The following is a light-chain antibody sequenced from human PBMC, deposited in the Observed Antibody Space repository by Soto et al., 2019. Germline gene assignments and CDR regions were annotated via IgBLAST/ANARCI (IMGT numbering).Light chain of an antibody. J-gene: IGKJ1*01. V-gene: IGKV3-20*01. CDR2: GAS. CDR1: QSISSSY. Sequence: EIVLTQSPGTLSLSPGEIATLSFSASQSISSSYLAWYQQKPGQAPRLLIYGASSRATGIPDRFSGSGSGTDFTLTISRLEPEDFAVYYCQQYGSLSWTFGQGTKVDI. CDR3: QQYGSLSWT.